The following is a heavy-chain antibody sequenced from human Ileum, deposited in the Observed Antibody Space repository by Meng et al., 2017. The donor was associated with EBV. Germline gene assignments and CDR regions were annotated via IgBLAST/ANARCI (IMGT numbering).Heavy chain of an antibody. CDR1: GGSNSSGDYY. CDR3: AREGRSHQVGVSVY. CDR2: IYSSGST. J-gene: IGHJ4*02. V-gene: IGHV4-30-4*01. Sequence: QEAGPWPVKPDQTLSLTCTVSGGSNSSGDYYWSWIRQPPGKGLEWIGYIYSSGSTYYNPCLKSRVTISVDTSKNQSSLKLRFGTAADTAVYYCAREGRSHQVGVSVYWGQGGLVTVSS. D-gene: IGHD2-21*01.